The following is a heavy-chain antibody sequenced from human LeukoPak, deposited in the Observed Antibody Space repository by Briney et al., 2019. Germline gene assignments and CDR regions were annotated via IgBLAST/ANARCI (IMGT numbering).Heavy chain of an antibody. CDR2: IYSGGST. CDR3: ARRRDYYYYGMDV. V-gene: IGHV3-66*02. CDR1: GFTVSSNY. Sequence: PGGSLRLSCAASGFTVSSNYMSWVRQAPGKGLEWVSVIYSGGSTYYADSVKGRFTISRDNSKNTLYLQMNSLRAEDTAVYYRARRRDYYYYGMDVWGQGTTVTVSS. J-gene: IGHJ6*02.